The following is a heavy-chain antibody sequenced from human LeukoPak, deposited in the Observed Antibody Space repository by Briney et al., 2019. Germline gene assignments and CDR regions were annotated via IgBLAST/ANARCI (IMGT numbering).Heavy chain of an antibody. CDR1: GFTFINAW. Sequence: GGSLRLSCAASGFTFINAWTSWVRQAPGKGLEWVGRIKSKADGGTTDYAAPVKGRFSISRDDSKNTLYLQMNSLKTEDTALYYCTTERYYALAYWGQGTLVTVSS. V-gene: IGHV3-15*01. CDR3: TTERYYALAY. CDR2: IKSKADGGTT. D-gene: IGHD2-2*01. J-gene: IGHJ4*02.